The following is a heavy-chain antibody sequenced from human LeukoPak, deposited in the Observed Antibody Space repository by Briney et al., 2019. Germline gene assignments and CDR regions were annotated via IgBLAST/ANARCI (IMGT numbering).Heavy chain of an antibody. CDR2: INPSGGST. Sequence: GASVKVSCKAPGYTFTSYYMHWVRHAPGQGLEWMGIINPSGGSTSYAQKFQGRVTMTRDTSTSTVYMELSSLRSEDTAVYYCARETITFGGVIAGGPAYWGQGTVVTVSS. J-gene: IGHJ4*02. CDR3: ARETITFGGVIAGGPAY. D-gene: IGHD3-16*02. CDR1: GYTFTSYY. V-gene: IGHV1-46*03.